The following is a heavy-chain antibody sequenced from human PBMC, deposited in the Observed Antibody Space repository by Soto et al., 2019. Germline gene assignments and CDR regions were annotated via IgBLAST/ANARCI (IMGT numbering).Heavy chain of an antibody. D-gene: IGHD2-2*01. CDR1: GFTFSSYA. CDR2: ISGSGGST. V-gene: IGHV3-23*01. J-gene: IGHJ6*03. CDR3: ARTIVVVPAAIWGGDRYYYYMDV. Sequence: AGGSLRLSCAASGFTFSSYAMSWVRQAPGKGLEWVSAISGSGGSTYYADSVKGRFTISRDNSKNTLYLQMNSLRTEDTAVYYCARTIVVVPAAIWGGDRYYYYMDVWGKGTTVTVSS.